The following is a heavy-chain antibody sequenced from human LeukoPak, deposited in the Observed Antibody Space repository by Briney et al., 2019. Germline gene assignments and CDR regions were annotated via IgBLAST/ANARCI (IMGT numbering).Heavy chain of an antibody. Sequence: PGGSLRLSCAGSGDSSISHTMIWVRQAPGKGLEWISYIGYSGSPIYYADSVKGRFGISRDDAKTSLYLHMNSLRAEDTAFYYCAREYDSRARFDSWGQGILVTVSS. CDR2: IGYSGSPI. D-gene: IGHD4-11*01. CDR3: AREYDSRARFDS. J-gene: IGHJ4*02. CDR1: GDSSISHT. V-gene: IGHV3-48*01.